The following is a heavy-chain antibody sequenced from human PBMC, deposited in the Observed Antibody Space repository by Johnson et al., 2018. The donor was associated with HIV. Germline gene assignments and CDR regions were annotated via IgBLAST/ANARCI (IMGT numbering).Heavy chain of an antibody. Sequence: QVQLVESGGGVVQPGRSLRLSCVASGFTFSSYGIHWVRQAPGKGLEWVAIISYDGSNKYYADSVKGRFTISRDNSKNTLYLQVTSLRAEDTAVYYCAKPPSMGADAFDIWGQGTGVTVSS. CDR2: ISYDGSNK. J-gene: IGHJ3*02. CDR3: AKPPSMGADAFDI. V-gene: IGHV3-30*18. D-gene: IGHD3-16*01. CDR1: GFTFSSYG.